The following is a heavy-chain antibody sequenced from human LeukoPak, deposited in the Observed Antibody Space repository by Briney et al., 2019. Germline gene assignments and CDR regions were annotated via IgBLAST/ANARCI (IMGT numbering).Heavy chain of an antibody. CDR3: ARENSGSYREFDY. CDR2: IYPSGST. D-gene: IGHD1-26*01. Sequence: SETLPLTCTVSGGSISSYYWTWILQPAGKGLEWIGRIYPSGSTNYNPSLKSRVTMSVDASKNQFSLKLSSVTAADTAVYYCARENSGSYREFDYWGQGTLVTVSS. CDR1: GGSISSYY. J-gene: IGHJ4*02. V-gene: IGHV4-4*07.